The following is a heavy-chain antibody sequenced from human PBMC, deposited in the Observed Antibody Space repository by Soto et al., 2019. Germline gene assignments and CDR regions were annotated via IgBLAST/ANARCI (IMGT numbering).Heavy chain of an antibody. CDR3: ARSPRSIAAGGIDF. Sequence: QVRLQESGPGLVKPSGTLSLTCAVSGGSISSPNLWTWVRQPPGKVLEWIGEIYHIGRTTFNPSLKSRVTVSVDKSKNLFSLKLSSVTAADTAVYYCARSPRSIAAGGIDFWGQGILVTVSS. V-gene: IGHV4-4*02. D-gene: IGHD6-13*01. J-gene: IGHJ4*01. CDR1: GGSISSPNL. CDR2: IYHIGRT.